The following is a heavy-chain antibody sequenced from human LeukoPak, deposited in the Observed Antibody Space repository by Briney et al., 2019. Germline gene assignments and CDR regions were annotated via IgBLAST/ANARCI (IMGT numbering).Heavy chain of an antibody. CDR1: GFTFSSYG. CDR2: IRYDGSNK. D-gene: IGHD1-26*01. V-gene: IGHV3-30*02. J-gene: IGHJ4*02. Sequence: GGSLRLSCAASGFTFSSYGMHWVRQAPGKGLEWVAFIRYDGSNKYYADSVKGRFTISRDNSKNTLYLQMNSLRAEDTAVYYCAKDRGIVGATFDFDYWGQGTLVTVSS. CDR3: AKDRGIVGATFDFDY.